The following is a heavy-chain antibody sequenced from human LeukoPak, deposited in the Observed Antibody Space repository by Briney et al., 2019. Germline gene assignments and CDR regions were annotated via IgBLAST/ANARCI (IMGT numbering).Heavy chain of an antibody. D-gene: IGHD3-22*01. V-gene: IGHV3-11*04. Sequence: GGSLRLSCAASGFAFSDYYMTWVRQAPGKGLEWLSYINTLNTTANYRDSIKGRFIVSRDNAKNSLYLQMNSLRADDTAVYYCAKDSSDYYFDYWGQGTLVTVSS. CDR3: AKDSSDYYFDY. CDR1: GFAFSDYY. J-gene: IGHJ4*02. CDR2: INTLNTTA.